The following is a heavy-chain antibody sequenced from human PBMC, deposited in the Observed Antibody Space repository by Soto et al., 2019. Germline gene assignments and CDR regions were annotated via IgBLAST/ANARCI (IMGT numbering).Heavy chain of an antibody. CDR1: GGSISSGDYY. Sequence: LSLTCTVSGGSISSGDYYWSWIRQPPGKGLEWIGYIYYSGSTYYNPSLKSRVTISVDTSKNQFSLKLSSVTAADTAVYYCARVDIVVVPAAIRDIWFHPWGQGTLVTVSS. CDR2: IYYSGST. V-gene: IGHV4-30-4*01. J-gene: IGHJ5*02. CDR3: ARVDIVVVPAAIRDIWFHP. D-gene: IGHD2-2*01.